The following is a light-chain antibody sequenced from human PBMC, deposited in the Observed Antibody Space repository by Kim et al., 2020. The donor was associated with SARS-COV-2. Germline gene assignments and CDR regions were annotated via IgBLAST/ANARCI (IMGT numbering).Light chain of an antibody. Sequence: VNISYTRSSSNIGAGYDVHWYQQLPGTAPKLLIYGNSNRPSGVPDRFSGSKSGTSASLAITGLQAEDEADYYCQSYDSSLSALYVFGTGTKVTVL. CDR2: GNS. V-gene: IGLV1-40*01. CDR3: QSYDSSLSALYV. CDR1: SSNIGAGYD. J-gene: IGLJ1*01.